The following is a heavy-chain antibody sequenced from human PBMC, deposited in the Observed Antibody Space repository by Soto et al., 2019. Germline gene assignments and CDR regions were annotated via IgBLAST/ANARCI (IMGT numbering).Heavy chain of an antibody. J-gene: IGHJ4*02. CDR3: ARSEVIPEGCDY. CDR1: GYIFTSYA. CDR2: INAGKGNT. Sequence: QVQLVQSGAEVKKPGASVKVSCKASGYIFTSYALHWVRQAPGQRLEWMGWINAGKGNTKYSQKFQGRLTITRDTSASVAYMELSSLASEDTAVYYCARSEVIPEGCDYWGQGTLVTVSS. D-gene: IGHD3-16*02. V-gene: IGHV1-3*01.